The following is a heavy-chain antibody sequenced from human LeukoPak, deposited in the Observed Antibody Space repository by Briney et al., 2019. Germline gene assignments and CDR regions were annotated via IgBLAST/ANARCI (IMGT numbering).Heavy chain of an antibody. CDR3: ARHYGDTYPSLVYYFDY. CDR1: GGSIGSSSYY. D-gene: IGHD4-17*01. V-gene: IGHV4-39*01. CDR2: IYYSGST. Sequence: SETLSLTCTVSGGSIGSSSYYWGWIRQPPGKGLEWIGSIYYSGSTYYNPSLKSRVTISVDTSKNQFSLKLSSVTAADTAVYYCARHYGDTYPSLVYYFDYWGQGTLVTVSS. J-gene: IGHJ4*02.